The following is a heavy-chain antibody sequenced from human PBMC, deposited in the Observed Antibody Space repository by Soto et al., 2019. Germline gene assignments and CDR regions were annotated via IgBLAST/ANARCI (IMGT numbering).Heavy chain of an antibody. Sequence: AASVKVSCKASGGSFSSYTISWVRQAPGQGLEWMGRIIPILGIANYAQKFQGRVTITADKSTSTAYMELSSLRSEDTAVYYCARAPYYYDSSPRAFDIWGQGTMVTVSS. V-gene: IGHV1-69*02. CDR1: GGSFSSYT. CDR2: IIPILGIA. CDR3: ARAPYYYDSSPRAFDI. D-gene: IGHD3-22*01. J-gene: IGHJ3*02.